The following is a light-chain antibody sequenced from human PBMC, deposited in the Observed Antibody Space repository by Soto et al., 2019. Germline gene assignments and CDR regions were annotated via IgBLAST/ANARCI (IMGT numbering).Light chain of an antibody. CDR3: QQYNNWPYT. CDR1: QSVGSN. J-gene: IGKJ2*01. CDR2: DAS. V-gene: IGKV3-15*01. Sequence: EIVLTHSPATLSVSPGERATLSCRASQSVGSNLAWYQQRPGQPPRLLIYDASTRATDIPARFSGGGSGTEVTLTISSLHSEDFAVYYCQQYNNWPYTFGQGTKLQIK.